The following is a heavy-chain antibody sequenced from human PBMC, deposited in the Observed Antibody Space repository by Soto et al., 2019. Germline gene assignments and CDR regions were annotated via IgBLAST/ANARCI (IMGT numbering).Heavy chain of an antibody. CDR1: GYTITRHW. CDR3: ARYNSYDTGGARGWYFDL. Sequence: QVQLVKAGVEVKKPGASVKVSCKASGYTITRHWMHWVRQAPGQGLEWMGVISPSGDVTSYAQKFQGRVTMTRDKSPSTLYMELSSLTSEDTAVYYYARYNSYDTGGARGWYFDLRSRRTLVTVTS. CDR2: ISPSGDVT. D-gene: IGHD2-8*02. V-gene: IGHV1-46*01. J-gene: IGHJ2*01.